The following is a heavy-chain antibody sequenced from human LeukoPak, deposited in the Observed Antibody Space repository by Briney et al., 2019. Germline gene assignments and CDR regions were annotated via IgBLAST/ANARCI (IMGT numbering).Heavy chain of an antibody. D-gene: IGHD6-25*01. Sequence: GGSLRLSCAASGFTFSSYSMNWVRQAPGKGLEWVSSISSSSSYIYYADSVKGRFTISRDNAKNSLYLQMNSLRAEDTAVYYCATSPRLGSAGDYWGQGTLVTVSS. CDR2: ISSSSSYI. V-gene: IGHV3-21*01. CDR1: GFTFSSYS. CDR3: ATSPRLGSAGDY. J-gene: IGHJ4*02.